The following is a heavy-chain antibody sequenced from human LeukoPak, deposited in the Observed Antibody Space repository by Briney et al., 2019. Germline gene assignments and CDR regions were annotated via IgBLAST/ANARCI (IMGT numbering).Heavy chain of an antibody. V-gene: IGHV3-21*01. CDR1: GFTFSSYS. D-gene: IGHD2-8*01. CDR2: ISSSSSYI. J-gene: IGHJ4*02. CDR3: ARERGVYAISEGFDY. Sequence: GGSLRLSCAASGFTFSSYSMNWVRQAPGKGLEWVSSISSSSSYIYYADSVKGRFTISRDNAKNSLYLQMNSLRAEDTAVYYCARERGVYAISEGFDYWGQGTLVTVSS.